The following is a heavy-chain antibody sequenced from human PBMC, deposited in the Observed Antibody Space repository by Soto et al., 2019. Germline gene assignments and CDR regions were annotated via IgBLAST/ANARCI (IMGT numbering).Heavy chain of an antibody. CDR1: GGSISSGAYY. D-gene: IGHD3-22*01. CDR2: IYYSGST. CDR3: AIYDSSGSRGFQH. V-gene: IGHV4-31*03. J-gene: IGHJ1*01. Sequence: QVQLQESGPGLVKPSQTLSLTCTVSGGSISSGAYYWSWIRQHPGKGLEWIGYIYYSGSTYYNPSLQSRVTISVDTSKTQFSLKLSSVTAADTAVYYCAIYDSSGSRGFQHWGQGTLVTVSS.